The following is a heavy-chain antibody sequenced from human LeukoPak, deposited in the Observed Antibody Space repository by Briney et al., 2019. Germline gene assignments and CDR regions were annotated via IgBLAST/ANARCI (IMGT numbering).Heavy chain of an antibody. V-gene: IGHV3-23*01. Sequence: GGSLRLSCAASGFTFSSYAMSWVRQAPGKGLEWVSAISGSGGSTYYADSVKGRFTISRDNSKNPLYLQMNSLRAEDTAVYYCAKGGVLRYFDWLLSFDYWGQGTLVTVSS. CDR1: GFTFSSYA. J-gene: IGHJ4*02. D-gene: IGHD3-9*01. CDR3: AKGGVLRYFDWLLSFDY. CDR2: ISGSGGST.